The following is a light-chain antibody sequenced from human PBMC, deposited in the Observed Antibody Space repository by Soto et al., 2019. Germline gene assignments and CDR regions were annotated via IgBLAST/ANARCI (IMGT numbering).Light chain of an antibody. Sequence: IVLTQSPGTLSLSPWERATLSCRASQSVSSSYLAWYQQKPGQAPRLLIYGASSRATGIPDRFSGSGSGTDFTLTISRLEPEDFAVYYCQQYSSSLFTFGPGTKVDIK. CDR1: QSVSSSY. CDR2: GAS. V-gene: IGKV3-20*01. J-gene: IGKJ3*01. CDR3: QQYSSSLFT.